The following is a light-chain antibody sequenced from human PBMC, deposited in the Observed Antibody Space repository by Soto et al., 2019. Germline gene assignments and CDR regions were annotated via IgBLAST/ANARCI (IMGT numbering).Light chain of an antibody. J-gene: IGKJ1*01. CDR3: QQSYSTPRT. CDR1: QRISTY. V-gene: IGKV1-39*01. Sequence: DIQMTQSPSSLSASVGDRVSITCRASQRISTYLNWYQQKPGKAPKFLIYDASNLQSGVPSRFSGGRSGTDFTLTISSLQPEDFATYYCQQSYSTPRTFGQGTKVDI. CDR2: DAS.